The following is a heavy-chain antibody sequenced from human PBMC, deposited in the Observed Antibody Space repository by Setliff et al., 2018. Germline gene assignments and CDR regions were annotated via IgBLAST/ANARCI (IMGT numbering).Heavy chain of an antibody. D-gene: IGHD2-2*01. J-gene: IGHJ3*02. Sequence: SETLSLTCAVYGDSFSDYYWGWIRQPPGKGLEWIGSIYHSGSSYYNPSLRSRVTISVDTPKNQFSLILRSVTAADTAVYYCARGRMRGSCSGPSCTYDPFDIWGQGTPVTVSS. CDR1: GDSFSDYY. CDR3: ARGRMRGSCSGPSCTYDPFDI. CDR2: IYHSGSS. V-gene: IGHV4-34*01.